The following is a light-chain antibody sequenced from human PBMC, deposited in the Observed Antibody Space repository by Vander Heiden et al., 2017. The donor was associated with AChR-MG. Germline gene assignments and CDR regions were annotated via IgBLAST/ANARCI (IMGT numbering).Light chain of an antibody. CDR2: GNS. Sequence: QSVLTQPPSVSGSPGQGVTISCTGSSSNIGAGYDVHWYQQLPGTAPKLLIYGNSNRPSGVPDRFSGSKSGTSASLAITGLQAEDEADYYCQSYDSSRSVWVFGGGTKLTVL. J-gene: IGLJ3*02. CDR1: SSNIGAGYD. CDR3: QSYDSSRSVWV. V-gene: IGLV1-40*01.